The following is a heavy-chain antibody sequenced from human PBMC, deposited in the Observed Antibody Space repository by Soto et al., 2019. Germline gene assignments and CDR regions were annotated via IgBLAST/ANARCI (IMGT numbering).Heavy chain of an antibody. V-gene: IGHV2-5*02. CDR1: GFSLSTSGVG. J-gene: IGHJ5*02. Sequence: QITLKESGPTLVKPTQTLTLTCTFSGFSLSTSGVGVGWIRQPPGKALEWLALIYWDDDKRYSPSLKSRLTITXDSPXNXVVLTMTNMDPVDTATYYCAHTLFGIYASSANCFDPWGQGTLVTVSS. CDR3: AHTLFGIYASSANCFDP. D-gene: IGHD3-22*01. CDR2: IYWDDDK.